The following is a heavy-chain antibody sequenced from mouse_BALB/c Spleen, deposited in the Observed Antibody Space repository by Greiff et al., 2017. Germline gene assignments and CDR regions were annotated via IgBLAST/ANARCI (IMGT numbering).Heavy chain of an antibody. D-gene: IGHD1-2*01. CDR1: GDSITSGY. J-gene: IGHJ1*01. V-gene: IGHV3-8*02. CDR2: ISYSGST. Sequence: EVKLLESGPSLVKPSQTLYLTCSVTGDSITSGYWNWVRKFPGNKLEYMGYISYSGSTYYNPSLKSRISITRDTSKNQYYLQLNSVTTEDTATYYCARRASTAYWYFDVWGAGTTVTVSS. CDR3: ARRASTAYWYFDV.